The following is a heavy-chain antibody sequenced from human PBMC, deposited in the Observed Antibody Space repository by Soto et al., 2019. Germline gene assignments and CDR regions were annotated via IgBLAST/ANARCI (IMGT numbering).Heavy chain of an antibody. V-gene: IGHV3-23*01. CDR1: GFTFSSYS. CDR2: ISGSGGST. Sequence: PGGSLRLSCAASGFTFSSYSMSWVRQAPGKGLEWVSAISGSGGSTYYADSVKGRFTISRDNSKNTLYLQMNSLRAEDTAVYYCATSWGGSYRTKSLYFDYWGQGTLVTVSS. J-gene: IGHJ4*02. CDR3: ATSWGGSYRTKSLYFDY. D-gene: IGHD3-16*02.